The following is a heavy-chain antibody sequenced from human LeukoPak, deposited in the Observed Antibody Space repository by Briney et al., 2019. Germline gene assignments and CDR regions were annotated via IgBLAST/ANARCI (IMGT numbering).Heavy chain of an antibody. D-gene: IGHD5-24*01. CDR2: IKQDGSEK. J-gene: IGHJ6*02. V-gene: IGHV3-7*05. Sequence: GGSLRLSCAASAFTFCNYWMNWVRQAPGKGLEWVANIKQDGSEKYYVDSVKGRFTISRDNAKNSLYLQMSSLRDEDTAVYYCGMAMDVWGRGTTVTVSS. CDR3: GMAMDV. CDR1: AFTFCNYW.